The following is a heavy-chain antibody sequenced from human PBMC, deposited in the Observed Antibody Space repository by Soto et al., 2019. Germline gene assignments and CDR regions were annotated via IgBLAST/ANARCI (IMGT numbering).Heavy chain of an antibody. Sequence: QVQLVQSGADVKKPGSSVKVSCQASGVTFGSETLGWVRQAPGQGLEWVGGIIPLFGTASYAQKFQGRVPLTADESTSTVYMELSSLRSDDTAVYFCATELGENPASPFDAWGQGTLVTVSS. CDR3: ATELGENPASPFDA. J-gene: IGHJ4*02. D-gene: IGHD3-10*01. CDR1: GVTFGSET. V-gene: IGHV1-69*01. CDR2: IIPLFGTA.